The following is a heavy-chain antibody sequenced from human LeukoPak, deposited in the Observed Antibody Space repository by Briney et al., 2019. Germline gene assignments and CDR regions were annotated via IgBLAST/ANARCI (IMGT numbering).Heavy chain of an antibody. CDR3: ARVMVRGVIIRYFDY. J-gene: IGHJ4*02. CDR2: IYHSGST. D-gene: IGHD3-10*01. V-gene: IGHV4-4*02. Sequence: SETLSLTCAVSGGSISSSNWWSWVRQPPGKGLEWIGEIYHSGSTNYNPSLKNRVTISVDKSKNQFSLKLSSVTAADTAVYYCARVMVRGVIIRYFDYWGQGTLVTVSS. CDR1: GGSISSSNW.